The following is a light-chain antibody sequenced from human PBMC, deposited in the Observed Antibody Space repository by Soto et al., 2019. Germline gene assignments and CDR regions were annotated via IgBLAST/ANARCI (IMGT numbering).Light chain of an antibody. CDR3: QQYGSGWT. CDR1: QSVSSSY. V-gene: IGKV3-20*01. CDR2: GAS. Sequence: EMVLTQSPGTLSLSPGERATLSCRASQSVSSSYLAWYQQKPGQAPRLLIYGASGRATGIPDRFSGSGSGTDFTLTISRLEAEDVAVYYCQQYGSGWTFGQGTKVEIK. J-gene: IGKJ1*01.